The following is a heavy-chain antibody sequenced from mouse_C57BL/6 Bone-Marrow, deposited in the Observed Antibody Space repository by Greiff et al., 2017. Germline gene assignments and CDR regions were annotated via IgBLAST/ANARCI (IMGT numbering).Heavy chain of an antibody. D-gene: IGHD1-1*01. CDR3: ARSYYYVSSYSAMDY. J-gene: IGHJ4*01. CDR2: IYPRDGSP. Sequence: QVQLQQSGPELVKPGASVKLSCKASGYTFTSYDINWVKQRPGQGLEWIGWIYPRDGSPKYNEKFKGKATLTVDTSSSTAYMELHSLTSEDSAVYFCARSYYYVSSYSAMDYWGQGTSVTVSS. CDR1: GYTFTSYD. V-gene: IGHV1-85*01.